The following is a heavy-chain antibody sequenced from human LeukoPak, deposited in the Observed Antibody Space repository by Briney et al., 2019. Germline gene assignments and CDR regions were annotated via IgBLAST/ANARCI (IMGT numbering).Heavy chain of an antibody. Sequence: GGSLRLSCAASGFTFSIYAMNWVRQPPGKGLEWVSTFVGDGHGTYYADSVKGRFTVSRDNSKNTLFLQMNSLRGDDTAVYYCAKTADSGCPTCYGYFDYWGQGTPVTVSS. J-gene: IGHJ4*02. D-gene: IGHD2-15*01. CDR1: GFTFSIYA. CDR2: FVGDGHGT. CDR3: AKTADSGCPTCYGYFDY. V-gene: IGHV3-23*01.